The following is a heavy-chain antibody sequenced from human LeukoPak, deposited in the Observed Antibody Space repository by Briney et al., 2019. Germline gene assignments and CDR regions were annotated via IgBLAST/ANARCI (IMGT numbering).Heavy chain of an antibody. CDR1: GFTFSSSA. CDR3: AKRHSYSFDY. CDR2: LSGSGDYT. J-gene: IGHJ4*02. V-gene: IGHV3-23*01. D-gene: IGHD5-18*01. Sequence: GGSLRLSCAASGFTFSSSAMSWVRQAPGKGLEWVSSLSGSGDYTFYADLVKGRFTISRDNSKNTLYLQMNSLRAEDTAVYYCAKRHSYSFDYWGQGTVVTVSS.